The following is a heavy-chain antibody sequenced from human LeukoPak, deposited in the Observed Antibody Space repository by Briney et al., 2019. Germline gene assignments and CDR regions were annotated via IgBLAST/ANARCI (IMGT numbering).Heavy chain of an antibody. Sequence: ASVKVSCKVSGGTFRSYGLNWVRQAPGQGPEWMGGIIPILGTAKYALKLQGRVTITADEPTSTAYMELSSLRSEDTAVYYCARGLYCSSSTSCYDYGMDVWGQGTTVTVSS. CDR1: GGTFRSYG. CDR3: ARGLYCSSSTSCYDYGMDV. J-gene: IGHJ6*02. D-gene: IGHD2-2*01. CDR2: IIPILGTA. V-gene: IGHV1-69*13.